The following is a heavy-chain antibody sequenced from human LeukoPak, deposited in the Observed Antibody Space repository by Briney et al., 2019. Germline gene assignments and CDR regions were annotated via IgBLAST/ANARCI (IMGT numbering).Heavy chain of an antibody. CDR3: ARHLTDCSSTTCYLGPYGMDV. CDR2: IYYSGST. D-gene: IGHD2-2*01. J-gene: IGHJ6*02. Sequence: SETLSLTCNVSDGSISSYYWSWIRQPPGKGLEWIGYIYYSGSTNSNPSLKSRVTISVDKVKNQFSLKLSSVTAADTALYYCARHLTDCSSTTCYLGPYGMDVWGQGTTVTVSS. CDR1: DGSISSYY. V-gene: IGHV4-59*08.